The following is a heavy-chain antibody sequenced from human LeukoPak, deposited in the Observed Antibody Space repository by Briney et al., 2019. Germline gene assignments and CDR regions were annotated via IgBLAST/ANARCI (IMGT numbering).Heavy chain of an antibody. J-gene: IGHJ4*02. CDR3: AKDDCSSSCYLGY. CDR1: GFTFSSYA. V-gene: IGHV3-23*01. CDR2: MSTSSSST. Sequence: GGSLRLSCAASGFTFSSYAMSWVRQAPGKGLEWVSSMSTSSSSTFYADSVKGRFTISRDNSKNTLYLQMNSLRAEDTAVYYCAKDDCSSSCYLGYWGQGTLVTVSS. D-gene: IGHD2-15*01.